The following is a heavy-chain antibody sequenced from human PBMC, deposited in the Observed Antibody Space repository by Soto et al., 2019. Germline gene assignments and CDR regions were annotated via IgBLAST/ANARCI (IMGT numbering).Heavy chain of an antibody. CDR3: AKDYRWHKPAYCFDY. D-gene: IGHD3-16*02. J-gene: IGHJ4*02. CDR2: ISYDGSNK. CDR1: GFTFSSYG. V-gene: IGHV3-30*18. Sequence: GGSLRLSCAASGFTFSSYGMHWVRQAPGKGLEWVAVISYDGSNKYYADSVKGRFTISRDNSKNTLYLQMNSLRAEDTAVYYCAKDYRWHKPAYCFDYWGQGTLVTVSS.